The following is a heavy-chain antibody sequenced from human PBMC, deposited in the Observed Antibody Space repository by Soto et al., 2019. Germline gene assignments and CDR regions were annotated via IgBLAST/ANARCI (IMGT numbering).Heavy chain of an antibody. D-gene: IGHD3-16*01. V-gene: IGHV1-18*01. CDR3: AMVDVYVTPTPQDV. CDR1: GYTFTSYG. Sequence: QVQLVQSGAEVKNPGASVKVSCKASGYTFTSYGIGWARQAPGQGLEWMGWINTYNGNTNYAQNVQRRVTQTTDTSTSTAYIELRILRSNYAAIYYCAMVDVYVTPTPQDVW. J-gene: IGHJ6*01. CDR2: INTYNGNT.